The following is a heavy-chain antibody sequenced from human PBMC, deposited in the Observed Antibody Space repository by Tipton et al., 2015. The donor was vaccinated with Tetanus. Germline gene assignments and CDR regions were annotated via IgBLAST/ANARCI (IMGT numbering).Heavy chain of an antibody. CDR3: ARGVRTSSSCPKHYLDY. CDR2: IGVSSSPI. CDR1: GFTFSTYS. V-gene: IGHV3-48*02. J-gene: IGHJ4*02. D-gene: IGHD2-2*01. Sequence: GSLRLSCAASGFTFSTYSMNWVRQAPGKGLEWVSSIGVSSSPIYYADSVKGRFTISRANAKNSLLLQMNSLRDEDTAVYYCARGVRTSSSCPKHYLDYWGQGTLVTVSS.